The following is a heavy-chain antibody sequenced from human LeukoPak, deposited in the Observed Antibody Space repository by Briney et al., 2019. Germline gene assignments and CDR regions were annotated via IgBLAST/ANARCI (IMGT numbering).Heavy chain of an antibody. V-gene: IGHV3-53*01. CDR3: ARSFPGHGDTFDY. CDR2: IYSGGSK. D-gene: IGHD4-17*01. Sequence: PGGSLRLSCAASGFTVSSNYINWVRQAPGKGLEGVSVIYSGGSKSYADSVKGRFTISRDTSKNTVYLQMNGLRAEDTAVYYCARSFPGHGDTFDYWGLGTLVTVSS. J-gene: IGHJ4*02. CDR1: GFTVSSNY.